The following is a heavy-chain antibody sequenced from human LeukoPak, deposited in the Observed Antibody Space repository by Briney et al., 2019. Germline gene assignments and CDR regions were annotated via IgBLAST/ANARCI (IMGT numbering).Heavy chain of an antibody. CDR1: GYTFTVYY. Sequence: GASVKVSCKASGYTFTVYYMHWVRQAPGQGLEWMGWINPNSGGTNYAQKFQGRVTMTRDTSISTAYMELSRLRSDDTAVYYCARVDGGYASSYYFDYWGQGTLVTVSS. CDR2: INPNSGGT. CDR3: ARVDGGYASSYYFDY. J-gene: IGHJ4*02. V-gene: IGHV1-2*02. D-gene: IGHD5-12*01.